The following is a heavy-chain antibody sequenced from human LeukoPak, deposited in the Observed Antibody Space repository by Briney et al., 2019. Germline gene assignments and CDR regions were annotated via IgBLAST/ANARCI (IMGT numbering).Heavy chain of an antibody. Sequence: PGGSLRLSCAASGFTFSGSAMHWVRQASGKGLEWVGRIRSKANSYATAYAASVKGRFTISRDDSKNTAYLQMNSLKTEDTAVYYCGYDSGWYQDAFDIWGQGTMVTVSS. CDR2: IRSKANSYAT. CDR1: GFTFSGSA. V-gene: IGHV3-73*01. J-gene: IGHJ3*02. D-gene: IGHD6-19*01. CDR3: GYDSGWYQDAFDI.